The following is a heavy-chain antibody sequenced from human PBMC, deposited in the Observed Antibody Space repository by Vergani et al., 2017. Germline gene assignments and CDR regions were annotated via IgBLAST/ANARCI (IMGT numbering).Heavy chain of an antibody. V-gene: IGHV3-21*01. J-gene: IGHJ6*02. CDR3: ARDITRKAAGPYYYGMDV. CDR2: ISSSSSYI. D-gene: IGHD6-13*01. Sequence: EVQLVESGGGLVKPGGSLRLSCAASGFTFSSYSMNWVRQAPGKGLAWVSSISSSSSYIYYADSVKGRFTISRDNAKNSLYLQMNSLGAEDTAVYYCARDITRKAAGPYYYGMDVWGQGTTVTVSS. CDR1: GFTFSSYS.